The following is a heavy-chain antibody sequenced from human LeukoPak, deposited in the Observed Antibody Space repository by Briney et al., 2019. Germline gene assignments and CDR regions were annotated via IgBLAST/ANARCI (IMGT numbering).Heavy chain of an antibody. Sequence: GGSLRLSCAASGFTFSSYGMHWVRQAPGKGLEGVAFIRYDGSNKYYADSVKGRFTISRDNSKNTLHLQMNSLRAEDTAVYYCAKDFEWELKDYYYYYMDVWGKGTTVTVSS. J-gene: IGHJ6*03. V-gene: IGHV3-30*02. CDR2: IRYDGSNK. CDR1: GFTFSSYG. D-gene: IGHD1-26*01. CDR3: AKDFEWELKDYYYYYMDV.